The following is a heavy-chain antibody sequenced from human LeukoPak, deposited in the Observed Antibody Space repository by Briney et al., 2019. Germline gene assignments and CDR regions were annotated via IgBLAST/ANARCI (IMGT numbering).Heavy chain of an antibody. CDR1: GFNFSDYF. Sequence: PGGSLSLSCAASGFNFSDYFLTWVRQAPGKGPEWVANINQDGNEKNYVDSLEGRFTISRDNAKRSLYLQMNSLRVDDTAMYYCVRDVGYYGGNHDYWGQGTLVIVSS. V-gene: IGHV3-7*01. D-gene: IGHD4-23*01. J-gene: IGHJ4*02. CDR2: INQDGNEK. CDR3: VRDVGYYGGNHDY.